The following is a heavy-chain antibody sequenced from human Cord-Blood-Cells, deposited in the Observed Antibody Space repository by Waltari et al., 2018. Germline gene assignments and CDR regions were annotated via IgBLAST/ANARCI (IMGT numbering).Heavy chain of an antibody. CDR3: ARVAGSLAVVTARPFDP. CDR2: SNPHAGTP. J-gene: IGHJ5*02. D-gene: IGHD2-21*02. Sequence: QVQLVQSGSELKKPGASVKVSCKASGYTFTSYAMNWVREAPGQGLEWMGWSNPHAGTPTYPQGFTGRFVFSLDTSVSTAYLQISSLKAEDTAVYYCARVAGSLAVVTARPFDPWGQGTLVTVSS. CDR1: GYTFTSYA. V-gene: IGHV7-4-1*02.